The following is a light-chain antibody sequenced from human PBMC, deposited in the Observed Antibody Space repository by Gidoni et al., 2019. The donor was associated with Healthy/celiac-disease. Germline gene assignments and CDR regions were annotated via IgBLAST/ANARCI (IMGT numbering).Light chain of an antibody. Sequence: EIVMTQSPATLSVSPGERATLSCRASQSVSSNLAWYQQKPGQAPRLLIYGASTRATGIPARVSCSGSGTEFTLTISSLQSEDFAVYSCQQYNNWPPWTFGQGTKVEIK. CDR3: QQYNNWPPWT. J-gene: IGKJ1*01. CDR2: GAS. CDR1: QSVSSN. V-gene: IGKV3-15*01.